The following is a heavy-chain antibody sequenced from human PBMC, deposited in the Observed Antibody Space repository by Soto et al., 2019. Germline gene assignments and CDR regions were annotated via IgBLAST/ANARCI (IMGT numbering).Heavy chain of an antibody. V-gene: IGHV4-39*02. CDR1: GPSISSSTYY. CDR2: VYYSENT. CDR3: ARPQFSGTYHDTFNI. Sequence: QLQLQESGSGLVKPSETLSLTCTVSGPSISSSTYYWGWIRQPPGKGLEWIGSVYYSENTYYNPSLKSRVTISVDTSKNLFSLKLTSVTAADTAMYYCARPQFSGTYHDTFNIWGQGTMVTVSS. D-gene: IGHD1-26*01. J-gene: IGHJ3*02.